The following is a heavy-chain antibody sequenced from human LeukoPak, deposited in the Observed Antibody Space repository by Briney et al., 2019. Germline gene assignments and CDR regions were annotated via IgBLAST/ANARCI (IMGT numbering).Heavy chain of an antibody. V-gene: IGHV4-4*07. J-gene: IGHJ4*02. CDR3: AREIGDYYDSSGYRTYYFDY. Sequence: SETLSLTCTVSGGSISSYYWSWIRQPAGKGLEWIGRIYTSGSTNYNPSLKSRVTMSVDTSKNQISLKLSSVTAANTAVYYCAREIGDYYDSSGYRTYYFDYWGQGTLVTVSS. CDR2: IYTSGST. D-gene: IGHD3-22*01. CDR1: GGSISSYY.